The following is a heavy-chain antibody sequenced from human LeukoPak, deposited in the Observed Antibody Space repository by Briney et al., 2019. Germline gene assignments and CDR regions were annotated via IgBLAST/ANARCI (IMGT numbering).Heavy chain of an antibody. J-gene: IGHJ3*02. CDR2: ISYDGSNK. V-gene: IGHV3-30*04. CDR1: GFTFSSYA. CDR3: AKTPHI. Sequence: PGGSLRLSCAASGFTFSSYAMHWVRQAPGKGLEWVAVISYDGSNKYYADSVKGRFTISRDNSKNTLYLQMNSLRAEDTAVYYCAKTPHIWGQGTMVTVSS.